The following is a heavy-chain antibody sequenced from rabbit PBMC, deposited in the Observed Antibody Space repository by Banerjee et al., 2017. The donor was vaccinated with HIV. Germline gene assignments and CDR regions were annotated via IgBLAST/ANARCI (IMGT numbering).Heavy chain of an antibody. Sequence: QEQLEESGGDLVKPEGSLTVTCTASGFSFSNKYVMCWVRQAPGKGLEWIACIYVGSSGTTYYANWAKGRFTISKTSSTTVTLQMTSLTAADTATYFCARDLAGVIGWNFGLWGPGTLVTVS. D-gene: IGHD4-1*01. CDR3: ARDLAGVIGWNFGL. CDR2: IYVGSSGTT. CDR1: GFSFSNKYV. J-gene: IGHJ4*01. V-gene: IGHV1S45*01.